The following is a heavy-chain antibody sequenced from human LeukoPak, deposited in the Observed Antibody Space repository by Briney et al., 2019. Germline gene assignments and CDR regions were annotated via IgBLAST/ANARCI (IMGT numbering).Heavy chain of an antibody. CDR3: ARDLEGYYYGSGGFDY. V-gene: IGHV3-74*01. J-gene: IGHJ4*02. Sequence: SGGSLRLSCAASGFTFSNYWMHWVRQAPGKGLVWVSRINSDGSSRNYADSVKGRFTISRDNANNTPYLQMNSLRAEDKAVYYCARDLEGYYYGSGGFDYWGQGTLVTVSS. D-gene: IGHD3-10*01. CDR2: INSDGSSR. CDR1: GFTFSNYW.